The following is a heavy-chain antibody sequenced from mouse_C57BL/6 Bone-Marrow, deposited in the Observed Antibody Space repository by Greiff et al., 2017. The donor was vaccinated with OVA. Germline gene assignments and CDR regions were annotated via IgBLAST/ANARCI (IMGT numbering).Heavy chain of an antibody. CDR2: IYPGDGDT. V-gene: IGHV1-80*01. D-gene: IGHD1-1*01. CDR3: ARYTTVLADYSMDY. CDR1: GYAFSSYW. J-gene: IGHJ4*01. Sequence: VQLQQSGAELVKPGASVKISCKASGYAFSSYWMNWVKQRPGKGLEWIGQIYPGDGDTNYNGKFKGKATLSADKSSSTAYMQLSSLTSEDSAVYFCARYTTVLADYSMDYWGQGTSVTVSS.